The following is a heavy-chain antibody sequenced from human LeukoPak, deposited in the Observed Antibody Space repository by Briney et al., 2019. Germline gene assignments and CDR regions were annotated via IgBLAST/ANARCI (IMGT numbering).Heavy chain of an antibody. CDR1: GDTFTTYA. V-gene: IGHV1-69*06. D-gene: IGHD2-8*01. Sequence: SVKVSCKASGDTFTTYAIIWVRQAPGQGLEWMGGIIPMFGTPNYAQRLQGRVTITADKSTKTAYMELSSLRSEDTAVYYCARAGIPGYCTNVTCSNWLDPWGQGTLVTVSS. J-gene: IGHJ5*02. CDR3: ARAGIPGYCTNVTCSNWLDP. CDR2: IIPMFGTP.